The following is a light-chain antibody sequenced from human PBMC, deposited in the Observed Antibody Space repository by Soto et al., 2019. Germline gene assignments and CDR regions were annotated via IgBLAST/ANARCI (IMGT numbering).Light chain of an antibody. Sequence: EIMLTQSPGTLSLSPGERATLSCRASQSASSNYLAWYQQIPGQAPRLLSYGASSRATGIPDRFSGSGFGTDFTLTISRLEPEAFAVYYCQQYGSSSITFGQETRLEI. CDR2: GAS. V-gene: IGKV3-20*01. CDR1: QSASSNY. CDR3: QQYGSSSIT. J-gene: IGKJ5*01.